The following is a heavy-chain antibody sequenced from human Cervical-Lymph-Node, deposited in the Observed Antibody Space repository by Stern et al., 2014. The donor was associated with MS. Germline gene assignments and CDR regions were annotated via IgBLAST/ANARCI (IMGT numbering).Heavy chain of an antibody. Sequence: QVQLVQSGGGVVQPGTSLRLSCAASGFTFSSYGMHWVRQAPGKGMEWVALAWYDGSTAYYTNSVKGRFTISRDNSKNTLSWQMNSLTAEDTAVYYCARGHIPYAYNYLFDYWGQGTLVTVSS. D-gene: IGHD5-24*01. CDR2: AWYDGSTA. CDR1: GFTFSSYG. J-gene: IGHJ4*02. CDR3: ARGHIPYAYNYLFDY. V-gene: IGHV3-33*08.